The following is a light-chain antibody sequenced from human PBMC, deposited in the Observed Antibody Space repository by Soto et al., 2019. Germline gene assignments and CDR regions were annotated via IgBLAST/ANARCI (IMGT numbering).Light chain of an antibody. CDR2: KAS. CDR3: QQYNSYPWT. V-gene: IGKV1-5*03. J-gene: IGKJ1*01. CDR1: QSISSW. Sequence: DIQMTQSPSTLSASVGDRVTISCRASQSISSWLAWYQQKPGKAPKLLIYKASSLESGVPSRFSGSGSGTEFTFTISSLQPDDFATYYCQQYNSYPWTFDQGTKVEIK.